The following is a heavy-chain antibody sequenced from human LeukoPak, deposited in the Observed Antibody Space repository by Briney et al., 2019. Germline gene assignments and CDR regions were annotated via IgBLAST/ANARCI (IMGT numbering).Heavy chain of an antibody. V-gene: IGHV3-7*01. CDR2: IKQDGSEK. D-gene: IGHD5-18*01. CDR1: GFTFNTYW. Sequence: GGSLRLSCAASGFTFNTYWMTWVRQAPGKGLEWVANIKQDGSEKNYVDSVKGRFTISRDNAKNTLYLQMNSLTAEDTALYYCARGASSGYRIDYWGQGTLVTVSS. CDR3: ARGASSGYRIDY. J-gene: IGHJ4*02.